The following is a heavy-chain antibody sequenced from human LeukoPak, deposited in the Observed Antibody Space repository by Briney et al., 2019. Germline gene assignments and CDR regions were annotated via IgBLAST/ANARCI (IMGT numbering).Heavy chain of an antibody. Sequence: SETLSLTCAVSGGSISDYYWSWIRQPPGKGLEWIGYIFYSGSTNYNPSLKSRVTISLDTSKNQFSLKLTSVTAADTAVYYCARGQVATADYDYWGQGTLVTVSS. V-gene: IGHV4-59*01. J-gene: IGHJ4*02. D-gene: IGHD5-12*01. CDR1: GGSISDYY. CDR3: ARGQVATADYDY. CDR2: IFYSGST.